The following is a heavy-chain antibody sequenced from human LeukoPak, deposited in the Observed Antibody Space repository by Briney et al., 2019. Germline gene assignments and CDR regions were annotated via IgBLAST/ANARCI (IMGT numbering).Heavy chain of an antibody. V-gene: IGHV4-39*07. CDR3: ARGGKTTIPKRRQGGAFDI. D-gene: IGHD3-9*01. CDR1: GGSISSSSYY. J-gene: IGHJ3*02. Sequence: SESLSLTCTVSGGSISSSSYYWGWIRQPPGKRLEWIGIIYYSGSTYYNPSLKSRVTISVDTSKNQSSLKLSSVTAADTAVYYCARGGKTTIPKRRQGGAFDIWGQGTMVTVSS. CDR2: IYYSGST.